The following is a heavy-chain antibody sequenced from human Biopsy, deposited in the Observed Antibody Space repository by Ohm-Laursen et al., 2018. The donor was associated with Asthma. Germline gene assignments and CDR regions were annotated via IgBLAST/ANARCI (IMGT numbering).Heavy chain of an antibody. D-gene: IGHD4-17*01. CDR1: EFSVSSSY. V-gene: IGHV3-53*01. CDR3: TGTTTVTTTYAMDV. Sequence: GSLRLSCTASEFSVSSSYMSWVRQAPGKGLEWVSVIYNDGRAYYADSVKGRFTVSRDNSKNTLFLQMNSLRAEDTAVYYCTGTTTVTTTYAMDVWGRGTTVTVSS. J-gene: IGHJ6*02. CDR2: IYNDGRA.